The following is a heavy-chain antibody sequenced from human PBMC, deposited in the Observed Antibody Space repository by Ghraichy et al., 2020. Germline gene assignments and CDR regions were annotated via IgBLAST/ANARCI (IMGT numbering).Heavy chain of an antibody. V-gene: IGHV4-39*01. D-gene: IGHD4-11*01. J-gene: IGHJ4*02. CDR3: ARGDPIQYYFDY. CDR1: GGSISSSSYY. CDR2: IYYSGST. Sequence: SETLSLTCTVSGGSISSSSYYWGWIRQPPGKGLEWIGSIYYSGSTYYNPSLKSRVTISVDTSKNQFSLKLSSVTAADTAVYYCARGDPIQYYFDYWGQGTLVTVSS.